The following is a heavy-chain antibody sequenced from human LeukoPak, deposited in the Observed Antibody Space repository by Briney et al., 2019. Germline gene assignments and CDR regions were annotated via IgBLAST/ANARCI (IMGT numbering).Heavy chain of an antibody. CDR1: GYTFTSYA. D-gene: IGHD6-19*01. V-gene: IGHV7-4-1*02. CDR3: ARSWSSGWFDY. J-gene: IGHJ5*01. Sequence: GASVKVSCKASGYTFTSYAIYWVRQAPGQGLEWMGWINTNTGNPTYAQGFTGRFVFSLDTSVSTAYLQISSLKAEDTAVYYCARSWSSGWFDYWGQGTLVTVSP. CDR2: INTNTGNP.